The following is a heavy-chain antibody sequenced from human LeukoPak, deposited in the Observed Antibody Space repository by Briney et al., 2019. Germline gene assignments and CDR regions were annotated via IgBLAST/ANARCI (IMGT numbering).Heavy chain of an antibody. CDR2: ISNDGSRK. J-gene: IGHJ6*02. V-gene: IGHV3-30*03. D-gene: IGHD3-16*01. CDR3: ARGGGLDV. CDR1: GFTFSSHG. Sequence: GGSLRLSCAPSGFTFSSHGMHWVRQAPGKGLEWVAIISNDGSRKYYAHSVEGRFTISRDNAKNSLYLQMSNLRAEDTAVYFCARGGGLDVWGQGATVTVSS.